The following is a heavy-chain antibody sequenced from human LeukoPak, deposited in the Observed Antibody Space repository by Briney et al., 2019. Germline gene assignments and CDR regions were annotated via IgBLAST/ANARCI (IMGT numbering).Heavy chain of an antibody. Sequence: GGSLRLSCEASGFTFSSYGMYWVRQAPGKGLEWVTFIHFDGSKTYYADSVKGRFIVSRDNSKNTLHLQMNSLRAEDTAVYYCAREMGELPIFDYWGQGTLVTVSS. D-gene: IGHD1-26*01. CDR3: AREMGELPIFDY. CDR2: IHFDGSKT. V-gene: IGHV3-30*02. CDR1: GFTFSSYG. J-gene: IGHJ4*02.